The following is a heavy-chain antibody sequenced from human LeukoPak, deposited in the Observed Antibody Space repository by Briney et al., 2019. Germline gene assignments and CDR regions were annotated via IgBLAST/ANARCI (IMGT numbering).Heavy chain of an antibody. V-gene: IGHV1-46*01. CDR3: AVNWGSFGVDY. CDR2: INPSGGST. J-gene: IGHJ4*02. Sequence: ASVKVSCKASGYTFTSYYMHWVRQAPGQGLEWMGIINPSGGSTSYAQKIQGRVTMTRDTSTSTVYMELSSLRSEDTAVYYCAVNWGSFGVDYWDQGTLVTVSS. CDR1: GYTFTSYY. D-gene: IGHD7-27*01.